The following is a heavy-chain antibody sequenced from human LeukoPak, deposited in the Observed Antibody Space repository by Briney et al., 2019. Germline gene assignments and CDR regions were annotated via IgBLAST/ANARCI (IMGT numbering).Heavy chain of an antibody. V-gene: IGHV4-39*02. Sequence: SETLSLTCTVSGGSISSSSYFWGWIRQPPGKGLEWIGSIYYSGSTYYNPSLKSRVTISVDTSKNQFSLKLSSVTAADTAVYYCAGEVLTYYYGSGSYYNVHYWGQGTLVTVSS. D-gene: IGHD3-10*01. CDR1: GGSISSSSYF. J-gene: IGHJ4*02. CDR3: AGEVLTYYYGSGSYYNVHY. CDR2: IYYSGST.